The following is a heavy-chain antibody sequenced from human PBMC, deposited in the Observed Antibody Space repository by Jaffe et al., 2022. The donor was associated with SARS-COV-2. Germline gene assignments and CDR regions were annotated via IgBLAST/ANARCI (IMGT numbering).Heavy chain of an antibody. J-gene: IGHJ4*02. D-gene: IGHD3-22*01. V-gene: IGHV3-48*02. CDR2: ISSSSSTI. CDR3: ARDPHYYDSSGYYYFDY. Sequence: EVQLVESGGGLVQPGGSLRLSCAASGFTFSSYSMNWVRQAPGKGLEWVSYISSSSSTIYYADSVKGRFTISRDNAKNSLYLQMNSLRDEDTAVYYCARDPHYYDSSGYYYFDYWGQGTLVTVSS. CDR1: GFTFSSYS.